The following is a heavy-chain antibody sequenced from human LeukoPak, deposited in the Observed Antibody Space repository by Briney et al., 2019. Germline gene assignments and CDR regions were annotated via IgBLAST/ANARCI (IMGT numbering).Heavy chain of an antibody. Sequence: GRSLRLSCAASGFTFSSYAMHWVRQAPGKGLEWVAVISYDGSNKYYADSVKGRFTISRDNSKNTLYLQVNSLRAEDTAVYYCARDLGDGFPDYWGQGTLVTVSS. V-gene: IGHV3-30-3*01. CDR3: ARDLGDGFPDY. D-gene: IGHD3-10*01. J-gene: IGHJ4*02. CDR1: GFTFSSYA. CDR2: ISYDGSNK.